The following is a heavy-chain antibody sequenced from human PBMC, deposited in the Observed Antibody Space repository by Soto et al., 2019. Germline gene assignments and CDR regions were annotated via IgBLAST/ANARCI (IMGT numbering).Heavy chain of an antibody. CDR2: IYYSGST. D-gene: IGHD3-10*01. CDR1: GGSISSYY. CDR3: ARVWGGAFDI. J-gene: IGHJ3*02. V-gene: IGHV4-59*01. Sequence: SETLSLTCTVSGGSISSYYWSWIRQPPGKGLEWIGYIYYSGSTNYNPSLNSRVTISVDTSKNQFSLKLSSVTAADTAVYYCARVWGGAFDIWGQGTMVTVSS.